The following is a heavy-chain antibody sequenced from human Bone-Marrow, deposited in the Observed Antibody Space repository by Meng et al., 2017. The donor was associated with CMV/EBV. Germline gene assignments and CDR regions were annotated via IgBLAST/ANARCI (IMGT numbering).Heavy chain of an antibody. CDR3: AREGRGYSAYDPLEY. J-gene: IGHJ4*02. CDR1: NGSISSYY. V-gene: IGHV4-59*01. D-gene: IGHD5-12*01. Sequence: ESLKISCTVSNGSISSYYWSWIRQPPGKRLEWIGFIYYSGRTNYNPSVKSRVTMSVDTSKNQFTLKLNSVTAADTAVYYCAREGRGYSAYDPLEYWGQGTLVTASS. CDR2: IYYSGRT.